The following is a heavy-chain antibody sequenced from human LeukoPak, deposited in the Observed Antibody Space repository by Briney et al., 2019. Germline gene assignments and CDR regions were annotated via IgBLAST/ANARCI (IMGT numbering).Heavy chain of an antibody. V-gene: IGHV3-30*02. CDR3: AKVRLSSSWYVFDY. CDR1: GFTFSSYG. D-gene: IGHD6-13*01. CDR2: IRYDGSNK. J-gene: IGHJ4*02. Sequence: GGSLRLSCAASGFTFSSYGMHWVRQAPGKGLEWVAFIRYDGSNKYYADSVKGRFTISRDNSKNTLYLQMNSLRAEDTAVYYCAKVRLSSSWYVFDYWGQGTLVTVPS.